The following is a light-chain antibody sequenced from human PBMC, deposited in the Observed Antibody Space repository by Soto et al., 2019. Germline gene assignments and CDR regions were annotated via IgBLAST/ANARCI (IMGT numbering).Light chain of an antibody. V-gene: IGLV2-14*01. CDR1: SSDVGNYNY. J-gene: IGLJ3*02. CDR3: SSYTTSRTWV. Sequence: QSVLTQPASVSGSPGQSITISCTGTSSDVGNYNYVSWYQHHPGKAPKLLIYEVSYRPSGVSNRFSGSKSGNTASLTISGLQAEDESDYYCSSYTTSRTWVFGGGTKVTVL. CDR2: EVS.